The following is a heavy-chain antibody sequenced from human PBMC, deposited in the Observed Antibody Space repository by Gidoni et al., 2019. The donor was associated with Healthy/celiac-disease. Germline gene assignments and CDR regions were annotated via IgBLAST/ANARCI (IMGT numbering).Heavy chain of an antibody. Sequence: QVQLQQWGAGLLKPSETLSLTCAVSGGSFSGYYWSWIRQPPGKRLDWIGEINHSGSTNYNPSLKSRVTISLVTSKNQFSLKLSSVTAADTAVYYCVRGDYRTGLGDYWGQGTLVTVSS. CDR2: INHSGST. J-gene: IGHJ4*02. CDR1: GGSFSGYY. V-gene: IGHV4-34*01. D-gene: IGHD4-17*01. CDR3: VRGDYRTGLGDY.